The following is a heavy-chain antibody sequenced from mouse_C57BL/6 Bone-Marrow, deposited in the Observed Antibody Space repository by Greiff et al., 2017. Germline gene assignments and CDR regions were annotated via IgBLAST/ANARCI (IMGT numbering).Heavy chain of an antibody. D-gene: IGHD1-1*01. CDR2: ILPRSGST. V-gene: IGHV1-9*01. J-gene: IGHJ4*01. CDR3: ARFPLYYGSSSLAMDY. CDR1: GYTFTGYW. Sequence: VQLQQSGAELMKPGASVKLSCKATGYTFTGYWIEWVKQRPGHGLEWIGEILPRSGSTNYNEKFKGKATFTADTSSNTAYMQLSSLTTEDSAIYYCARFPLYYGSSSLAMDYWGQGTSVTVSS.